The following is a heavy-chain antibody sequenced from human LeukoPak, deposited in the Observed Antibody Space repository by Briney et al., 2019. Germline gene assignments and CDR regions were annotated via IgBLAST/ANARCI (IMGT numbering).Heavy chain of an antibody. Sequence: PSETLSLTCAVYGGSFSGYYWSWIRQPPGKGLEWIGEINHSGSTNYNPSLKSRVTISVDTSKNQFSLKLSSVTAADTAVYYCARIEGPGGSESPGGADFDYWGQGTLVTVSS. CDR3: ARIEGPGGSESPGGADFDY. J-gene: IGHJ4*02. CDR1: GGSFSGYY. D-gene: IGHD1-14*01. V-gene: IGHV4-34*01. CDR2: INHSGST.